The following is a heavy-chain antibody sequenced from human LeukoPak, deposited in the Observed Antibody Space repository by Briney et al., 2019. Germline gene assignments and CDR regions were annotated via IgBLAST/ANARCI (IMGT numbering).Heavy chain of an antibody. CDR1: GYTFTSYD. Sequence: GASVKVSCKASGYTFTSYDINWVRQATGQGLEWMGWMNPNSGNTGYAQKFQGSVTMTRNTSISTAYMELSSLRSEDTAVYYCARVLAVAGTDAFDIWGQGTMVTVSS. D-gene: IGHD6-19*01. J-gene: IGHJ3*02. CDR3: ARVLAVAGTDAFDI. CDR2: MNPNSGNT. V-gene: IGHV1-8*01.